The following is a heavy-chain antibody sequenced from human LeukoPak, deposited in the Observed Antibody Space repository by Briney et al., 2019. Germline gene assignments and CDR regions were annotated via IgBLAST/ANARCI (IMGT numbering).Heavy chain of an antibody. V-gene: IGHV4-34*01. J-gene: IGHJ5*02. CDR1: GGSFSGYY. D-gene: IGHD6-19*01. Sequence: SETLSLTCAVYGGSFSGYYWSWIRQPPGKGLEWIGEINHSGSANYNPSLKSRVTISVDTSKNQFSLKLSSVTAADTAVYYCARVGWNRFDPWGQGTLVTVSS. CDR2: INHSGSA. CDR3: ARVGWNRFDP.